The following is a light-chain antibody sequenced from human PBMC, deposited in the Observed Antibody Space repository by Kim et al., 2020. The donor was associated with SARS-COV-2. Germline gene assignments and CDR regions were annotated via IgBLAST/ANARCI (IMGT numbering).Light chain of an antibody. Sequence: KPVTSSCTRSRGSIASSYVHWYQQRPGSAPTTVIYDDNQRPSGVPDRFSGSIDSSSNSASLTVSGLRTEDEADYYCQSYDSTKDCVFGGGTQLTVL. J-gene: IGLJ3*02. V-gene: IGLV6-57*03. CDR3: QSYDSTKDCV. CDR1: RGSIASSY. CDR2: DDN.